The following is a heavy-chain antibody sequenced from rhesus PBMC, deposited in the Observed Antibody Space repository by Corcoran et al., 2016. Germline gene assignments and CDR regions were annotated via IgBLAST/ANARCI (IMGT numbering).Heavy chain of an antibody. D-gene: IGHD6-43*01. Sequence: QVQLQESGPGLLKPSETLSLTCAVPGGATTGGYGGGWIRQPPGKGLAWIGSIYINSGHTYYNPSLKSRVTISTDTSKNQFSLKLSSVTAADTAVYYCARGIAAAHFDYWGQGVLVTVSS. J-gene: IGHJ4*01. CDR3: ARGIAAAHFDY. V-gene: IGHV4S7*01. CDR1: GGATTGGYGG. CDR2: IYINSGHT.